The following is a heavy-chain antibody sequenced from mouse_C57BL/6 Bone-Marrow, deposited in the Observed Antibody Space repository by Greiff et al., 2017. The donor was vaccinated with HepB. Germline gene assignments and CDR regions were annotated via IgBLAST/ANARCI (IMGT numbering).Heavy chain of an antibody. J-gene: IGHJ2*01. CDR2: IDPSDSYT. CDR1: GYTFTSYW. V-gene: IGHV1-59*01. CDR3: ARFSYYGSSFYYFDY. Sequence: HVQLQQPGAELVRPGTSVKLSCKASGYTFTSYWMHWVKQRPGQGLEWIGVIDPSDSYTNYNQKFKGKATLTVDTSSSTAYMQLSSLTSEDSAVYYCARFSYYGSSFYYFDYWGQGTTLTVSS. D-gene: IGHD1-1*01.